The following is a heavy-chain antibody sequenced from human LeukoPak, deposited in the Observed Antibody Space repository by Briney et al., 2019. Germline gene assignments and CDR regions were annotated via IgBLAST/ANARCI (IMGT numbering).Heavy chain of an antibody. J-gene: IGHJ3*02. CDR1: GFTFSSYA. CDR3: AKSKGDYVVSDAFDI. D-gene: IGHD4-17*01. Sequence: GGSLRLSCAASGFTFSSYAMSWVRQAPGKGLEWVSAISGSGGSTYYADSVKGRFTISRDNSKNTLYLQMNSLRAEDAAVYYCAKSKGDYVVSDAFDIWGQGTMVTVSS. V-gene: IGHV3-23*01. CDR2: ISGSGGST.